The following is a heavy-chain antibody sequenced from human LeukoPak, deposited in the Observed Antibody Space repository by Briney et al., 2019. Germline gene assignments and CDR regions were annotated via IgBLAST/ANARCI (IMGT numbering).Heavy chain of an antibody. V-gene: IGHV1-46*01. J-gene: IGHJ4*02. CDR3: ARDLIAVAGTEAEDY. CDR2: INPSGGST. D-gene: IGHD6-19*01. Sequence: ASVKVSCKASGYTFTSYYMHWVRQAPGQGLEWMGIINPSGGSTSYAQKFQGRVTMTRDMSTSTVYTELSSLRSEDTAVYYCARDLIAVAGTEAEDYWGQGTLVTVSS. CDR1: GYTFTSYY.